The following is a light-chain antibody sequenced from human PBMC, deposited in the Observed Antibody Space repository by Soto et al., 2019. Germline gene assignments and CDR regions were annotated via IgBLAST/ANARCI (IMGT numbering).Light chain of an antibody. CDR3: QQYLDWPRT. CDR1: QSVGSD. J-gene: IGKJ1*01. CDR2: GAS. Sequence: EIVMTQSPATLSVSPGARATLSCRASQSVGSDLVWYRQKPGQAPRLLIYGASNRATGVPDRFSGSGCGTVFTLTISSLQSDDVAVYYFQQYLDWPRTFGQGTKVEIK. V-gene: IGKV3-15*01.